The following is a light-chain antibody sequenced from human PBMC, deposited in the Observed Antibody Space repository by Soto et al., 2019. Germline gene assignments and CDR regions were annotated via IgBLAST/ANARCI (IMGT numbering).Light chain of an antibody. Sequence: QTVVTQPPSVSGAPGQGVTISCTGSSSNIGAGYDVHWYQHFPGTAPKLLIFLNTNRPSGVPDRFSGSKSGSSASLAITGLQAEDEADYYCQSYDSSLSGYVFGTGTKLTVL. CDR1: SSNIGAGYD. V-gene: IGLV1-40*01. CDR2: LNT. J-gene: IGLJ1*01. CDR3: QSYDSSLSGYV.